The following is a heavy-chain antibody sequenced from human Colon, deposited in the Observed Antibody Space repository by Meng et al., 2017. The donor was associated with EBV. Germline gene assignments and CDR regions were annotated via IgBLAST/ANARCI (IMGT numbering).Heavy chain of an antibody. CDR3: VRANLGSADY. CDR1: GYTFTGYY. Sequence: QVQLVQAGIEVKKPGASVKVSCKASGYTFTGYYMHWLRQAPGQGLEWVGRITPSSGGTTYAQKFQGRVTMTRDTSISTAYMELSSLRSDDAAIYYCVRANLGSADYWGQGTLVTVSS. D-gene: IGHD7-27*01. J-gene: IGHJ4*02. CDR2: ITPSSGGT. V-gene: IGHV1-2*06.